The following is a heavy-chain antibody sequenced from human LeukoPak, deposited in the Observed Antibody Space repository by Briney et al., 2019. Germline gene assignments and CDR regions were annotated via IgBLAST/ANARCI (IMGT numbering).Heavy chain of an antibody. V-gene: IGHV4-59*01. CDR2: IYYSGST. D-gene: IGHD2-2*01. CDR1: GDSISLYY. Sequence: PSETLSLTCTVSGDSISLYYWSCIRQPPGKGLEGIGYIYYSGSTNYNPSLKSRVTISVDTSKNQFSLKLSSVTAADTAVYYCARIRYCSSTSCYAANAFDIWGQGTMVTVSS. J-gene: IGHJ3*02. CDR3: ARIRYCSSTSCYAANAFDI.